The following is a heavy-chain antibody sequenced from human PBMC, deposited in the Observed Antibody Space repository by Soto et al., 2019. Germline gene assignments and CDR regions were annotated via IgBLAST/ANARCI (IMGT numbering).Heavy chain of an antibody. V-gene: IGHV3-48*01. Sequence: EVQLVESGGGFLPPGGSLRLSCAASGFTFSSYSMHWVRQAPGKGLEWVSYISSSGTTIYSADSVKGRFTISRDNAKNSLYLQINSASAEDTAVYYCVRDSRSTIFGVDLNFDYWGQGTLVTVSS. CDR1: GFTFSSYS. CDR3: VRDSRSTIFGVDLNFDY. J-gene: IGHJ4*02. CDR2: ISSSGTTI. D-gene: IGHD3-3*01.